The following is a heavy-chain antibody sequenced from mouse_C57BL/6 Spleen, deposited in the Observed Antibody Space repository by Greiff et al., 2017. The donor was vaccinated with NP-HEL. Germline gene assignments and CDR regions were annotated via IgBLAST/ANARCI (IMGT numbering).Heavy chain of an antibody. Sequence: QVQLQQPGAELVRPGTSVKLSCKASGYTFTSYWMHWVKQRPGQGLEWIGVIDPSDSYTNYNQKFKGKATLTVDTSSSTAYMQLSSLTSEDSAVYYCAIEGAYWGQRTLVTVSA. J-gene: IGHJ3*01. CDR2: IDPSDSYT. V-gene: IGHV1-59*01. CDR3: AIEGAY. CDR1: GYTFTSYW.